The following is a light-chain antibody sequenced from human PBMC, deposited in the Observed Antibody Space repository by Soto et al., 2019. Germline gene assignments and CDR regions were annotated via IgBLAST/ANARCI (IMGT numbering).Light chain of an antibody. Sequence: DLQMTQSPSSLSASVGDTVTITCRASQHTTNDCAWYQQKAGRAPKCLILLASSLQTGVPSRFSGSGSGTEFTLTISSLQPEDFATYYCLHHNGYPPVFGQGTKVEIK. CDR1: QHTTND. CDR2: LAS. J-gene: IGKJ2*01. V-gene: IGKV1-17*01. CDR3: LHHNGYPPV.